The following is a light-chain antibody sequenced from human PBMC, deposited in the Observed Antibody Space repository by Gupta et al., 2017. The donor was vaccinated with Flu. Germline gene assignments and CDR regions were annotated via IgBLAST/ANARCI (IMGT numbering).Light chain of an antibody. CDR3: SSYTSTSMI. V-gene: IGLV2-14*01. J-gene: IGLJ2*01. CDR1: SRDIGGYNY. Sequence: QSALTPPASVSGSPGQSITISCTGTSRDIGGYNYVSWYQQHPGKAPKLMIYEVSNRPSGVSNRFSASKSGNTASLTISGLQAEDEADYYCSSYTSTSMIFGGGTTLTVL. CDR2: EVS.